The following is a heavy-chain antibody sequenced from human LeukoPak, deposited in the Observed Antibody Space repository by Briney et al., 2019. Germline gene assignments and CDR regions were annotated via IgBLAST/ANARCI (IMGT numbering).Heavy chain of an antibody. Sequence: SETLSLTCTVSGGSISDLYWDWIRQPAGKGLEWIGRFYPSGSTNYNASLKSRVTMSVDTSKNQFSLKLSSVTAADTAVYYCARKGISAVAGAFDIWGQGTMVTVSS. D-gene: IGHD2-15*01. CDR2: FYPSGST. V-gene: IGHV4-4*07. J-gene: IGHJ3*02. CDR1: GGSISDLY. CDR3: ARKGISAVAGAFDI.